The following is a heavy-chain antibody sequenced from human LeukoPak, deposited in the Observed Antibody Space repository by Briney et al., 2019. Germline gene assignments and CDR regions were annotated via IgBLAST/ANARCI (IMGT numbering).Heavy chain of an antibody. CDR2: IKPDESEK. D-gene: IGHD1-14*01. Sequence: GGSLRLSCAASGFTFSNYWMTWVRQAPGKGLEWVANIKPDESEKYYVGSVKGRFTISRDNSKNTLYLQMKSLRADDTAVYYCAKDYVSGTTVYWGQGTLVTVSS. CDR3: AKDYVSGTTVY. V-gene: IGHV3-7*03. CDR1: GFTFSNYW. J-gene: IGHJ4*02.